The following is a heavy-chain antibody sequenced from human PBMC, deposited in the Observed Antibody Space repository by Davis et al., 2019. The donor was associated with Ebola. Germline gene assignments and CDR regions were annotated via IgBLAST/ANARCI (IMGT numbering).Heavy chain of an antibody. CDR2: ISGHSDNP. V-gene: IGHV1-18*01. D-gene: IGHD4-17*01. CDR3: TRGPSYDSGVIGAFDI. Sequence: ASVKVSCKASGYTFTRYGISWVRQAPGEGPEWLAWISGHSDNPKYAPKVQDRVTVTTDRSTHTAYLELRSLRSDDTAVYYCTRGPSYDSGVIGAFDIWGQGTTITVSS. J-gene: IGHJ3*02. CDR1: GYTFTRYG.